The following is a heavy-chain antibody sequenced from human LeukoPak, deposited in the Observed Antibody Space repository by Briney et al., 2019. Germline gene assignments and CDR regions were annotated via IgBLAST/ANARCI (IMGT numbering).Heavy chain of an antibody. CDR2: IRPDGSEK. J-gene: IGHJ4*02. V-gene: IGHV3-30*02. CDR3: ARLMVGQAGVGATHFDF. CDR1: GFTFSSYA. D-gene: IGHD1-26*01. Sequence: GGSLRLSCAASGFTFSSYAMSWVRQAPGKGLEWLTFIRPDGSEKYYADSVKGRFTISRDNSKNTLYLQVNSLGAEDTAMYYCARLMVGQAGVGATHFDFWGQRTLVTGSS.